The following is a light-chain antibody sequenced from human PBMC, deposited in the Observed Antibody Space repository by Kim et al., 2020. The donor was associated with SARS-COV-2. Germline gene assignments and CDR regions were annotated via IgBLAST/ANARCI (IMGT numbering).Light chain of an antibody. J-gene: IGLJ1*01. CDR1: APNIGTNA. CDR2: TNN. CDR3: AAWDDGLNAYV. V-gene: IGLV1-44*01. Sequence: QSVLSQPPSVSGTPWQRVSISCSGGAPNIGTNAVNWYQHVPGTAPRLLIQTNNDRASGVPDRFSGSKSGTSASLAIRGLQSEDEADYYCAAWDDGLNAYVFGTGTKVTVL.